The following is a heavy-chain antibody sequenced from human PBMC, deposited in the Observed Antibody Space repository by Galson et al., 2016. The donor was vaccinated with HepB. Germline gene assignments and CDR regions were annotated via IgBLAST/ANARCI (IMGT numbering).Heavy chain of an antibody. D-gene: IGHD2-21*02. Sequence: LRLSCAASGFTFSSYAMSWVRQAPGKGLEWVSGISGRGGSTYYADSVEGRFTISRDNSKNTLCLQMKSLRAEDTAVYYCAKSLLGVTLVSYYYGMDVWGQGTTVTVSS. CDR1: GFTFSSYA. J-gene: IGHJ6*02. V-gene: IGHV3-23*01. CDR2: ISGRGGST. CDR3: AKSLLGVTLVSYYYGMDV.